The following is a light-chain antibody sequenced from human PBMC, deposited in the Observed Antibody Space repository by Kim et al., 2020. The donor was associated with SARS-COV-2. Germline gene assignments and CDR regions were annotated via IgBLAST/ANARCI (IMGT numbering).Light chain of an antibody. J-gene: IGKJ1*01. V-gene: IGKV3-20*01. CDR1: QSVTYNS. Sequence: PGERATLSCRASQSVTYNSLTWYQQKPGQAPRLLIYSASRRPPGIPDRFSGSGSGTDFTLTISRLEPEDFAVYYCQHYITSPWTFGQGTKV. CDR2: SAS. CDR3: QHYITSPWT.